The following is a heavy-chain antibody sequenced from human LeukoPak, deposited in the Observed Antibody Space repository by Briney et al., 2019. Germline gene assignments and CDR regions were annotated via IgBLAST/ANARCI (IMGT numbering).Heavy chain of an antibody. Sequence: SVKVSCKASGGTFSSYAISWVRQAPGQGLEWMGGIIPIFGTANYAQKFQGRVTITADESTSTAYMELSSLRSEDTAVYYCARCSVATTSYYYYYMDVWGKGTTVTISS. CDR1: GGTFSSYA. CDR3: ARCSVATTSYYYYYMDV. J-gene: IGHJ6*03. D-gene: IGHD5-12*01. V-gene: IGHV1-69*13. CDR2: IIPIFGTA.